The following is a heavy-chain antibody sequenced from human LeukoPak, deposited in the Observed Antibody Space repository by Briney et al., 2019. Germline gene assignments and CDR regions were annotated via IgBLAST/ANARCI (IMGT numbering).Heavy chain of an antibody. D-gene: IGHD3-22*01. CDR3: ARGPGSSGGAYVGDY. CDR2: ADGGGSST. CDR1: GFTFSTHW. Sequence: GSLRPSCAASGFTFSTHWMHWVRQVPGRGPVWVSRADGGGSSTSYADSVKGRFSISRDNAKSTLYLQMNGLRAEDTAVYYCARGPGSSGGAYVGDYWGHGTLVTVSS. J-gene: IGHJ4*01. V-gene: IGHV3-74*01.